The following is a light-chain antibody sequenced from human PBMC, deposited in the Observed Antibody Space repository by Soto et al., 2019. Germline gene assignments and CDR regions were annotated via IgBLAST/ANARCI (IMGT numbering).Light chain of an antibody. CDR1: QGISNW. V-gene: IGKV1-12*01. J-gene: IGKJ2*01. Sequence: DLQMTQSPSSVSASVGDRVTITCRASQGISNWLAWYQQKPGKAPKLLIYAASSLQSGVPSRFSGSGSDTEFTLTISSLQPEDFATYYCQQANSFLPFTFGQGTKLEIK. CDR2: AAS. CDR3: QQANSFLPFT.